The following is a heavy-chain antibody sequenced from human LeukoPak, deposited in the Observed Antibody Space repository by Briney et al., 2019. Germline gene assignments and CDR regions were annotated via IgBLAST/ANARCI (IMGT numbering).Heavy chain of an antibody. CDR2: IYYSGST. J-gene: IGHJ4*02. CDR3: ARYYSDTSGSYYDY. D-gene: IGHD3-22*01. Sequence: SETLSLTCTVSRGSMSDYYWSWIRQPPGKGLEWIAQIYYSGSTNYNPSLKSRVTMSVDTSKNQFSLKLSSVTAADTAVYYCARYYSDTSGSYYDYWGQGTLVAVSS. V-gene: IGHV4-59*12. CDR1: RGSMSDYY.